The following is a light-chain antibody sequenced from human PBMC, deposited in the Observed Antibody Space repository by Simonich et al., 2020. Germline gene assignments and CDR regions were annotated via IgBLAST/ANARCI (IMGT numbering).Light chain of an antibody. CDR1: QGISSY. CDR2: AAS. CDR3: QQFNSYPFT. V-gene: IGKV1-8*01. J-gene: IGKJ3*01. Sequence: AIRMTQSPSSLSASTGDRVTITCRASQGISSYLAWYHHKPGKAPKLLIYAASTLQSGVPSRFSGSGSGTDFTLTISSLQPEDFATYYCQQFNSYPFTFGPGTKVDIK.